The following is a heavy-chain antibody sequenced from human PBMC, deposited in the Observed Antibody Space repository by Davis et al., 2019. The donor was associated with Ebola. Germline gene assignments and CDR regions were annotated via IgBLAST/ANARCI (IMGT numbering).Heavy chain of an antibody. CDR3: ARSSI. CDR1: GITFSSYS. V-gene: IGHV3-21*01. J-gene: IGHJ4*02. D-gene: IGHD2-2*01. Sequence: GESLKISCAASGITFSSYSMNWLRQAPGKGLECVSSISSRSYSIYYADSVKGRFTISRDNAKNSLYLQMNSLRAEDTAVYYCARSSIWGQGTLVTVSS. CDR2: ISSRSYSI.